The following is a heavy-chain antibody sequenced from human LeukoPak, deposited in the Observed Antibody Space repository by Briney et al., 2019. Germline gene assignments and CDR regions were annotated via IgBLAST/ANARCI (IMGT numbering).Heavy chain of an antibody. D-gene: IGHD3-22*01. CDR2: INSDGSST. Sequence: GGSLRLSCAASGFTFSSYWMHWVRQAPGKGLVWVSCINSDGSSTSYADSVKGRFTISRDNAKNTLYLQMNSLRAEDTAVYYCAKETPLNYYDSSGAFDYWGQGTLVTVSS. V-gene: IGHV3-74*01. J-gene: IGHJ4*02. CDR3: AKETPLNYYDSSGAFDY. CDR1: GFTFSSYW.